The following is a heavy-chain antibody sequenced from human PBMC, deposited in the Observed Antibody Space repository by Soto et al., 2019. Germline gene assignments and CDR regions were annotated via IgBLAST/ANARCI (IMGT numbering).Heavy chain of an antibody. CDR2: IYPGDSDT. Sequence: GESLKISCKGSGYSFTSYWIGWVRQMPGKGLEWMGIIYPGDSDTRYSPSFQGQVTISADNSISTAYLQWSSLKASDTAMYYCAKAGQKSMIVVVIDYFDYWGQGTLVTVSS. D-gene: IGHD3-22*01. CDR3: AKAGQKSMIVVVIDYFDY. V-gene: IGHV5-51*01. CDR1: GYSFTSYW. J-gene: IGHJ4*02.